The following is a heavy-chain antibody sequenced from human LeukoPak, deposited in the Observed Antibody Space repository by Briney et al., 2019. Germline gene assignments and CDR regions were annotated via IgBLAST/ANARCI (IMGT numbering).Heavy chain of an antibody. CDR1: GGSISSYY. Sequence: SETLSLTCTVSGGSISSYYWSWIRQPPGKGLEWIGYIYYSGSTNYNPSLKSRVTIPVDTSKNQFSLKLSSVTAADTAVYYCARRQPGYSSSWIDYWGQGTLVTVSS. D-gene: IGHD6-13*01. CDR2: IYYSGST. J-gene: IGHJ4*02. V-gene: IGHV4-59*08. CDR3: ARRQPGYSSSWIDY.